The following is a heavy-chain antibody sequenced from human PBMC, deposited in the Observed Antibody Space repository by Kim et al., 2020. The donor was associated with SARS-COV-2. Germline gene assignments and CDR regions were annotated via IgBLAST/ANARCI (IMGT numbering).Heavy chain of an antibody. V-gene: IGHV3-30*01. J-gene: IGHJ3*01. CDR3: AGGGDADALDF. D-gene: IGHD2-21*01. Sequence: NQDYADSVKDRFNIARDKSKTTVFLQMNSLRPDDTAVYYCAGGGDADALDFWGQGTMVTVSS. CDR2: NQ.